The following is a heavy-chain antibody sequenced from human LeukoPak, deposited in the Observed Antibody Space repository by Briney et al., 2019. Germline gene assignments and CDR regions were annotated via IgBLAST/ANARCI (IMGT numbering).Heavy chain of an antibody. Sequence: SETLSLTCTVSGGSISSYYWSWIRQPPGKGLEWIGYIYYSGSTNYNPSLKSRVTISVDTSKNQFSLKPSSVTAADTAVYYCARHSYCSGGSCYWFDPWGQGTLVTVSS. CDR1: GGSISSYY. CDR3: ARHSYCSGGSCYWFDP. CDR2: IYYSGST. J-gene: IGHJ5*02. V-gene: IGHV4-59*08. D-gene: IGHD2-15*01.